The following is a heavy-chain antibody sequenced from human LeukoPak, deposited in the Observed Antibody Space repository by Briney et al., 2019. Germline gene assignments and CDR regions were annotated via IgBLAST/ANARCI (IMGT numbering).Heavy chain of an antibody. CDR2: ISFSGDNT. CDR1: GFTFRDSS. CDR3: ARDIAIST. V-gene: IGHV3-23*01. J-gene: IGHJ3*01. Sequence: PGGSLRLSCAASGFTFRDSSMTWVRQAPGKGLEWVSLISFSGDNTYYRDSVKGRFTVSRDNSKDTLYLQMNSLRAEDTAIYHCARDIAISTWGLGTMVTVSS. D-gene: IGHD6-13*01.